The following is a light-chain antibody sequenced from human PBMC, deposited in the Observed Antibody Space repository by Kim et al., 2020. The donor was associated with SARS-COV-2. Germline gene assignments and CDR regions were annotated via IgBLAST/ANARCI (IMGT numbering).Light chain of an antibody. V-gene: IGKV3-15*01. CDR1: ESVSNN. J-gene: IGKJ2*01. CDR2: GAS. CDR3: QQYHNWPRT. Sequence: SVTPGERATLSCRASESVSNNLAWYQQKPGQGPRLLIRGASTRATGIPARFSGGGSGTDFTLTISSLQSEDFAVYYCQQYHNWPRTFGQGTKLAI.